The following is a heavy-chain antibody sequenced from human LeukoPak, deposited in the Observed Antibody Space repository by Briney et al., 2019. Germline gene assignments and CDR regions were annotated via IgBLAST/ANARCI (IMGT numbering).Heavy chain of an antibody. CDR1: GGSISSSNW. CDR3: ARSRTGTPWVWFDP. Sequence: SGTLSLTCAVSGGSISSSNWWSWVRQPPGKGLEWIGEIYRSGSTNYNPSLKSRVTISVDKSKNQFSLKLSSVTAADTAVYYCARSRTGTPWVWFDPWGQGTLVTVSS. J-gene: IGHJ5*02. V-gene: IGHV4-4*02. CDR2: IYRSGST. D-gene: IGHD1-1*01.